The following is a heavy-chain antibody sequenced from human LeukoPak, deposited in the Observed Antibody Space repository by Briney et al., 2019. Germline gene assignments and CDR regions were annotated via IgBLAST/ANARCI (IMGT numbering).Heavy chain of an antibody. J-gene: IGHJ4*02. CDR2: INPNSGAT. CDR1: GYTFTGYY. CDR3: AREHTVATTADY. V-gene: IGHV1-2*02. Sequence: ASVKVSCKASGYTFTGYYIHWVRQAPGQGLEWMGWINPNSGATDYAQKFQARVTMTRDTSINTAFMELSRLRSDDTAVYYCAREHTVATTADYWGQGTLVTVSS. D-gene: IGHD5-12*01.